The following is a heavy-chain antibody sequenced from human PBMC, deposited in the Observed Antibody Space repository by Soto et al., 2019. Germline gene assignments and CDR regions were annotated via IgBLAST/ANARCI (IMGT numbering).Heavy chain of an antibody. CDR1: GGTFSSYA. J-gene: IGHJ4*02. V-gene: IGHV1-69*13. CDR3: ARDGIYYDRSGYYPRVWFDY. CDR2: IIPIFGTA. Sequence: SVKVSCKASGGTFSSYAISWVRQAPGQGLEWMGGIIPIFGTANYAQKFQGRVTITADESTSTAYMELSSLRSEGTAVYYCARDGIYYDRSGYYPRVWFDYWGQGTLVTVSS. D-gene: IGHD3-22*01.